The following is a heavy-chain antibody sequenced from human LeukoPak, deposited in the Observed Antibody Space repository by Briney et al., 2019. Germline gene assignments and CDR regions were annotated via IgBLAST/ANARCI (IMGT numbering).Heavy chain of an antibody. V-gene: IGHV3-7*03. J-gene: IGHJ4*02. Sequence: GGSLRLSCSASGFTLSNYWMTWVRQAPGKGLVWVASIKEDGSEKYYVDSVKGRFTISRDNAEKTLYLQVNSLRAEDTAVYYCARAHYGDYADYWGQGTLVTVSS. CDR3: ARAHYGDYADY. CDR2: IKEDGSEK. CDR1: GFTLSNYW. D-gene: IGHD4-17*01.